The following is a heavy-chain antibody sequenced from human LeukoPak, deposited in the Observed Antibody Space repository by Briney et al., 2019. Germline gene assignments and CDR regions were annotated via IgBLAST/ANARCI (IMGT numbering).Heavy chain of an antibody. D-gene: IGHD2-8*02. CDR2: IYYTGNT. J-gene: IGHJ4*03. CDR3: ARHPGGSSFDY. Sequence: SETLSLTCTVSGGSISSSNYYWGWVRQPPGKGLEWVATIYYTGNTYYNPSLKSRDTISVDTSKNQFSLKLSSVTAADTALYFCARHPGGSSFDYWGQGTLVTVSS. CDR1: GGSISSSNYY. V-gene: IGHV4-39*01.